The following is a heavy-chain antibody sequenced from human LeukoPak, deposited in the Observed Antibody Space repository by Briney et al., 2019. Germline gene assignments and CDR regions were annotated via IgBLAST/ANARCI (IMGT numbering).Heavy chain of an antibody. V-gene: IGHV3-23*01. J-gene: IGHJ5*02. Sequence: GGSLRLSCAASGFTFSSYGMSWVRQAPGKGLEWVSAISGSGGSTYYADSVKGRFTISRDNAKNTLYLQMNSLRAEDTAVYYCARDSLDSSGYYNWFDPWGQGTLVTVSS. CDR3: ARDSLDSSGYYNWFDP. D-gene: IGHD3-22*01. CDR1: GFTFSSYG. CDR2: ISGSGGST.